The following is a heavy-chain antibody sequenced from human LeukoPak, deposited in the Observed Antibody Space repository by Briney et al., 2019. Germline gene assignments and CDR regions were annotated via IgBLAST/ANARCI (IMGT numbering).Heavy chain of an antibody. CDR3: ARDTDY. V-gene: IGHV3-21*01. J-gene: IGHJ4*02. CDR2: IDNSNSYI. Sequence: GGSLRLSCAASGFTFSSYGMNWVRQAPGKGLEWVSSIDNSNSYIYYADSVKGRFTISRDNAKNSLYLQMNSLRADDSAVYYCARDTDYWGQGTLVTVSS. CDR1: GFTFSSYG.